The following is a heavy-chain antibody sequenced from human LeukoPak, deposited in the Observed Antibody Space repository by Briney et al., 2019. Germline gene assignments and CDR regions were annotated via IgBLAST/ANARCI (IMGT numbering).Heavy chain of an antibody. CDR1: GFTVSSSY. CDR3: ARRGGQGDHVWGTYVY. CDR2: IYSGGST. D-gene: IGHD3-16*01. V-gene: IGHV3-53*01. J-gene: IGHJ4*02. Sequence: PGGSLRLSCAASGFTVSSSYMSWVRQAPGRGLEWVSVIYSGGSTYYADSVKGRFTISRDNSKNTLYLQMNSLRAEDTAVYYCARRGGQGDHVWGTYVYWGQGILVTVSS.